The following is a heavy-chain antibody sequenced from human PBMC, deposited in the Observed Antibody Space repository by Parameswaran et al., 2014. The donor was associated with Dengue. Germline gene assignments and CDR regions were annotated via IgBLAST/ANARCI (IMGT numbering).Heavy chain of an antibody. V-gene: IGHV1-69*01. CDR2: IIPIFGAA. CDR3: ARVSLSPARPSYYFDY. Sequence: WVRQAPGQGLEWMGGIIPIFGAANYAQNFQGRVTITADESTSTAYMEISSLTSEDTAVYYCARVSLSPARPSYYFDYWGQGTLVTVSS. J-gene: IGHJ4*02. D-gene: IGHD2-2*01.